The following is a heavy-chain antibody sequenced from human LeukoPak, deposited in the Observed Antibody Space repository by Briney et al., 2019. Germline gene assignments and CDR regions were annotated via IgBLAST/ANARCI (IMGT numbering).Heavy chain of an antibody. Sequence: SETLSLTCAVYGGSFGGYYWSWIRQPPGKGLEWIGEINHYGSINYNPSLKSRVTISVDTSKNPFSLRLSSVTAADTAVYYCARGLYPYNVRYFDNWGQGTLVTVSS. J-gene: IGHJ4*02. CDR1: GGSFGGYY. CDR2: INHYGSI. V-gene: IGHV4-34*01. D-gene: IGHD1-14*01. CDR3: ARGLYPYNVRYFDN.